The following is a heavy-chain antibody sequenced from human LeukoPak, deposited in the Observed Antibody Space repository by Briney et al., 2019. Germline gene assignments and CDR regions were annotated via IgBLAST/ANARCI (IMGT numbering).Heavy chain of an antibody. CDR2: ISYDGSDK. J-gene: IGHJ4*02. CDR1: GFTFSNYG. D-gene: IGHD6-19*01. V-gene: IGHV3-30*03. Sequence: GGSLRLSCAASGFTFSNYGMHWVRQAPGKGLEWVTLISYDGSDKYYADSVRGRFTISRDNSKNTLYLQMNSLRAEDTALYYCAAGSSGWYVDYWGQGTLVTVSS. CDR3: AAGSSGWYVDY.